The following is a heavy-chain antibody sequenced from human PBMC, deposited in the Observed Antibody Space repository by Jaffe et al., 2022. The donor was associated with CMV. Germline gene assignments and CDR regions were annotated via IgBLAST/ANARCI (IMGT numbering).Heavy chain of an antibody. CDR3: ARDGRMGTMGADWFAP. Sequence: QVQLVQSGAEVKKPGASVKVSCRASGYSFTDYYMHWVRQAPGQGLEWMGWIDPNTGDTNYAQKFQGWATLSRDTSINTAYMELSRLKSDDTAIYYCARDGRMGTMGADWFAPWGQGTLVTVSS. J-gene: IGHJ5*02. V-gene: IGHV1-2*04. CDR2: IDPNTGDT. CDR1: GYSFTDYY. D-gene: IGHD3-16*01.